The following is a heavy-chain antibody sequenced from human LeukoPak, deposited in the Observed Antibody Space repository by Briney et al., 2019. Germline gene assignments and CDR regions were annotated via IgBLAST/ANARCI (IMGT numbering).Heavy chain of an antibody. CDR1: GGSFSGYY. J-gene: IGHJ4*02. V-gene: IGHV4-34*01. CDR3: ARIYSRGWSLDS. CDR2: ISHSGST. D-gene: IGHD6-19*01. Sequence: PSETLSLTCAVYGGSFSGYYWTWIRQPPGKGLELIGEISHSGSTNYNPSLKSRVTMPRDASKNQFSLRLNSVTAADTAIYYCARIYSRGWSLDSWGPGTLVTVSS.